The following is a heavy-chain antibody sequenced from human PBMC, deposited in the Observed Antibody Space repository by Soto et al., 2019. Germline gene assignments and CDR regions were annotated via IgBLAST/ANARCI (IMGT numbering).Heavy chain of an antibody. D-gene: IGHD3-3*01. Sequence: QVQLVESGGGVVQPGRSLRLSCAASGFTFISYGMHWVRQAPGKGLEWVAVISYDGSNKYYADSVKGLFTISRDNYKNTQYLQMTSLRAEDTAVYYCAKDGSAYYNQGAFDIWGQVTMVTVSS. J-gene: IGHJ3*02. CDR2: ISYDGSNK. CDR1: GFTFISYG. V-gene: IGHV3-30*18. CDR3: AKDGSAYYNQGAFDI.